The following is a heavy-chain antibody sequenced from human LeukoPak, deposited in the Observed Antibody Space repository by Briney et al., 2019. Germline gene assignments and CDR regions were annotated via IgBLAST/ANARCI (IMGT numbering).Heavy chain of an antibody. V-gene: IGHV3-21*04. CDR1: GFTFSSYS. D-gene: IGHD6-6*01. J-gene: IGHJ4*02. CDR3: ARGTRLKQLVYFDY. Sequence: GGSLRLSCAASGFTFSSYSMNWVHQAPGKGLEWVSSISSSSSYIYYADSVKGRFTISRDNAKNSLYLQMNSLRAEDTALYYCARGTRLKQLVYFDYWGQGTLVTVSS. CDR2: ISSSSSYI.